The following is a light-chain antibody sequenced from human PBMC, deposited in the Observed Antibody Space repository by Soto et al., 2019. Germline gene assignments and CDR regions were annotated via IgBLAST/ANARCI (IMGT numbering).Light chain of an antibody. CDR1: QSVSSY. V-gene: IGKV3-11*01. J-gene: IGKJ4*01. CDR3: QQRSILLT. CDR2: DAS. Sequence: EIVLTQSPATLSLSPGERATLSCRASQSVSSYLAWYQQKPGQAPRLLIYDASNRATGIPARFSGSGSGTAFTLTISSLAPEDFAVYYCQQRSILLTFGGGTKVEIK.